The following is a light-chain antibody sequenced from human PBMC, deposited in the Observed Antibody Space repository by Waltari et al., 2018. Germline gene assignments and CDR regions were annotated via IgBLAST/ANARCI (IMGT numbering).Light chain of an antibody. V-gene: IGKV1-9*01. CDR2: AAS. CDR1: QGISTY. Sequence: DIQLTQSPSFLSASVGDRVTITCRVSQGISTYLAWYQQKPGKAPKVLIYAASTLQTGVPSRFSGSGSGTEFTLTISSLQPEDFATYYCQQLNSYPLTFGGGTKVEIK. CDR3: QQLNSYPLT. J-gene: IGKJ4*01.